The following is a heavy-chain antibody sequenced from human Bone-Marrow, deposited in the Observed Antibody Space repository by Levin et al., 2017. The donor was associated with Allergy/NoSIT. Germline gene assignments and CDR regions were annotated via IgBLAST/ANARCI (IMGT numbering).Heavy chain of an antibody. J-gene: IGHJ4*02. CDR3: ARGGMYSSSSDY. D-gene: IGHD6-13*01. Sequence: KISCQASGGTFSSYAISWVRQAPGQGLEWMGGIIPIFGTANYAQKFQGRVTITADKSTSTAYMELSSLRSEDTAVYYCARGGMYSSSSDYWGQGTLVTVSS. CDR1: GGTFSSYA. V-gene: IGHV1-69*06. CDR2: IIPIFGTA.